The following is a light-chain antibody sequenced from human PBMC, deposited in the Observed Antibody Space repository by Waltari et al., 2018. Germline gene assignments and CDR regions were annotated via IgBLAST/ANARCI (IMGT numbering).Light chain of an antibody. V-gene: IGLV2-14*03. CDR2: HVS. CDR1: SSDIGFYTF. Sequence: HSALTQPASVSGSPGQSITIPCTGTSSDIGFYTFVSWYQQHPGKAPKVMIYHVSNRPSGVANRFSGSKSGNTASLTISGLQPDDEADYYCASETSTTTLYVFGSGTKVTVL. J-gene: IGLJ1*01. CDR3: ASETSTTTLYV.